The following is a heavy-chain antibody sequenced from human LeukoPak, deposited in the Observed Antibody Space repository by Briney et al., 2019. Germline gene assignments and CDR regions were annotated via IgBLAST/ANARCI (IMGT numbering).Heavy chain of an antibody. CDR2: IYTSGST. D-gene: IGHD3-3*01. Sequence: SKTLSLTCTVSGGSISSSSYYWGWIRQPAGKGLEWIGRIYTSGSTNYNPSLKSRVTISVDTSKNQFSLKLSSVTAADTAVYYCAREEDDFWSGYDYYYYYMDVWGKGTTVTVSS. J-gene: IGHJ6*03. CDR1: GGSISSSSYY. CDR3: AREEDDFWSGYDYYYYYMDV. V-gene: IGHV4-61*02.